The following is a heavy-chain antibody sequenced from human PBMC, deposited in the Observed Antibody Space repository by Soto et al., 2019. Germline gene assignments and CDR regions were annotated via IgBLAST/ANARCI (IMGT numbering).Heavy chain of an antibody. CDR2: VSAYNRNT. Sequence: QVQLVQSGPEVKKPGASVKVSCKGSGYTFSNYGVPWVRQAPGQGLERLGWVSAYNRNTDYAQKFEDRATMTIDTSTNTAYLELRGLTPDDTAVYYCARDRRWEPILYWGQGTL. V-gene: IGHV1-18*01. CDR3: ARDRRWEPILY. CDR1: GYTFSNYG. J-gene: IGHJ4*02. D-gene: IGHD1-26*01.